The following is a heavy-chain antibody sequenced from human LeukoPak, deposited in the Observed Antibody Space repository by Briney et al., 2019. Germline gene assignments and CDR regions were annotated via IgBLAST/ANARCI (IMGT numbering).Heavy chain of an antibody. CDR2: MNPNSGNT. Sequence: ASVTVSCKASGYTFTSYDINWVRQATGQGREWMGWMNPNSGNTGYAQKFQGRVTMTRNTSISTAYMELSSLRSEDTAVYYCARGGVSYSAYYYYHYMDVWVNRTTVTVSS. J-gene: IGHJ6*03. D-gene: IGHD4-11*01. CDR3: ARGGVSYSAYYYYHYMDV. CDR1: GYTFTSYD. V-gene: IGHV1-8*01.